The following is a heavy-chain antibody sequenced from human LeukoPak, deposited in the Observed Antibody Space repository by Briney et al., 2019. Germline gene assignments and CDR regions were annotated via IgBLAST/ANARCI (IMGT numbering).Heavy chain of an antibody. CDR1: GGSISSGGYY. CDR2: IYYSGST. V-gene: IGHV4-31*03. CDR3: ASVEMATPYFDY. Sequence: SQTLSLTCTVSGGSISSGGYYWSWIRQHPGKGLEWIGYIYYSGSTYYNPSLKSRVTISVDTSKNQFSLKPSSVTAADTAVYYCASVEMATPYFDYWGQGTLVTVSS. D-gene: IGHD5-24*01. J-gene: IGHJ4*02.